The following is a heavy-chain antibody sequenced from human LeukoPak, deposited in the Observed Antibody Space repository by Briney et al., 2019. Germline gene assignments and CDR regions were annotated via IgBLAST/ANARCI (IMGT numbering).Heavy chain of an antibody. Sequence: GGSLRLSCAASGFTFSSYSMNWVRQAPGKGLEWVSCISSSSSYIYYADSVKGRFTISRDNAKNSLYLQMNSLRAEDTAVYYCARQTQFHSERWLQFFDYWGQGTLVTVSS. CDR2: ISSSSSYI. CDR3: ARQTQFHSERWLQFFDY. J-gene: IGHJ4*02. CDR1: GFTFSSYS. V-gene: IGHV3-21*01. D-gene: IGHD5-24*01.